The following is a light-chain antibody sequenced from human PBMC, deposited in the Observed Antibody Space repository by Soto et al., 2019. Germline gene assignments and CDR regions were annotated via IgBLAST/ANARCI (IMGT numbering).Light chain of an antibody. J-gene: IGKJ2*01. V-gene: IGKV3-20*01. CDR3: QHYGRSPGYT. CDR1: QSVRSSY. Sequence: EIVLTQSPDILSLSPGERATLSCRASQSVRSSYLAWYQQRPGQAPRLLIYGASSRATGIPDRFSGDGSGTDFTLTISRLEPEDFAVYYCQHYGRSPGYTFGQGTKLEIK. CDR2: GAS.